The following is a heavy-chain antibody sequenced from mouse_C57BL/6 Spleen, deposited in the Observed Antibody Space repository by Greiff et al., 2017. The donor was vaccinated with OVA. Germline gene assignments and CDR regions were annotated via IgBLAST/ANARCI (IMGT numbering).Heavy chain of an antibody. CDR1: GYAFSSSW. CDR2: IYPGDGAT. J-gene: IGHJ4*01. CDR3: AGMITTGYYAMDY. Sequence: VQLQQSGPELVKPGASVKISCKASGYAFSSSWMNWVKQRPGKGLEWIGRIYPGDGATNYNGQFKGKATLTEDKSSSTAYMQRSSLTSEDSAVYFWAGMITTGYYAMDYWGQGTSVTVSS. D-gene: IGHD2-4*01. V-gene: IGHV1-82*01.